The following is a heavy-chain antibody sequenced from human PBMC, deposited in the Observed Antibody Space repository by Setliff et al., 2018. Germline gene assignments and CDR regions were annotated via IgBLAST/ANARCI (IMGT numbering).Heavy chain of an antibody. J-gene: IGHJ5*02. D-gene: IGHD4-17*01. CDR3: ARHIFGDYIRWSDP. Sequence: SETLSLTCAVSGYSISSGYYWGWIRQPPGKGLEWIGSIYPTGKTHYNPSLKGRGTMSLDTSKNQFSLKLTSVTAADTAIYYCARHIFGDYIRWSDPWGQGTLVTVSS. V-gene: IGHV4-38-2*01. CDR1: GYSISSGYY. CDR2: IYPTGKT.